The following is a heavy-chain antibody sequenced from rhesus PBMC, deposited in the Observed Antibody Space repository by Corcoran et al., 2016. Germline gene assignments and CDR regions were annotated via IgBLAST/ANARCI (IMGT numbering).Heavy chain of an antibody. CDR3: ARDVGDAFDF. J-gene: IGHJ3*01. CDR2: IYGGSGST. V-gene: IGHV4-147*01. Sequence: QVQLQESGPGLVKPSETLSLTCAVSGGSISRNYWSWIRQSPGKGLEWSGYIYGGSGSTSYNPSLKSRVTISTDTSKNQFSLKLSSVTAADTAVYYCARDVGDAFDFWGQGLRVTVSS. CDR1: GGSISRNY. D-gene: IGHD1-44*01.